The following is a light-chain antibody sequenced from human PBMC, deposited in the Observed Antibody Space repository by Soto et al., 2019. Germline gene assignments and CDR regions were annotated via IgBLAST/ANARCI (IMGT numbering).Light chain of an antibody. V-gene: IGKV3-11*01. CDR1: QSVSSY. J-gene: IGKJ5*01. CDR3: QQRSNGPPIN. CDR2: DAS. Sequence: EIVLTQSPATLSLSPGERATLSCRASQSVSSYLAWYQQKPGQAPRLLIYDASNRATGIPARFSGSGSETDLTLNITSIETVDFAVYYRQQRSNGPPINFGQGTRLEI.